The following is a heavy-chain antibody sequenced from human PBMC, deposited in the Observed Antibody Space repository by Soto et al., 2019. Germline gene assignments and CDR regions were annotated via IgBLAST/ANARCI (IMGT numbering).Heavy chain of an antibody. CDR3: ARRAYNYANMDV. Sequence: QVQLVQSGAEVKKPGASVKVSCETSGYTFTTYYMHWVRRAPGQGLGWMGMINPSGGSTSYAQKFQGRVTMTRDTSTRTIYMELSSLRRDDTAIYYCARRAYNYANMDVWGQGTTVTVSS. CDR1: GYTFTTYY. D-gene: IGHD5-18*01. V-gene: IGHV1-46*01. J-gene: IGHJ6*02. CDR2: INPSGGST.